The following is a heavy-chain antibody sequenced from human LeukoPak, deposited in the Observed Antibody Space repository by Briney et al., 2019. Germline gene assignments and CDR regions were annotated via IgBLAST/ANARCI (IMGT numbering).Heavy chain of an antibody. J-gene: IGHJ5*02. V-gene: IGHV4-39*01. D-gene: IGHD7-27*01. Sequence: SETLSLTCTVSGGSISSSSYYWGWIRQPPGKGLEWIGSIYYSGSTYYNPSLKSRVTISVDTSKNQFSLKLSSVTAADTAVYYCARATWGWFDPWGQGTLVTVSS. CDR1: GGSISSSSYY. CDR3: ARATWGWFDP. CDR2: IYYSGST.